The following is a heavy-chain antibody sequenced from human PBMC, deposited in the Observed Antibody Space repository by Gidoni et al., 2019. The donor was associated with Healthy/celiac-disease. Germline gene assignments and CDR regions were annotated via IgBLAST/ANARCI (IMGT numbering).Heavy chain of an antibody. J-gene: IGHJ4*02. Sequence: EVQLVESGGGLVKPGGSLSLSCAASGFTFSSYSMNWVRQAPGKGLEWVSSISSSSSYIYYADSVKGRFTISRDNAKNSLYLQMNSLRAEDTAVYYCARQRDKWLANFDYWGQGTLVTVSS. CDR2: ISSSSSYI. D-gene: IGHD6-19*01. CDR1: GFTFSSYS. V-gene: IGHV3-21*01. CDR3: ARQRDKWLANFDY.